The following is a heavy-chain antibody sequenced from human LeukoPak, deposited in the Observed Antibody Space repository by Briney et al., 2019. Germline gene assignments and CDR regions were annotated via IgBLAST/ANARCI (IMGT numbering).Heavy chain of an antibody. Sequence: SETLSLTCTVSGGSISSSSYSWGWIRQPPGKGLEWIGSIYYSGSTYYNPSLKSRVTISVDTSKNQFSLKLSSVTAADTAVYYCARSYLYSSGWYTLGYWGQGTLVTVSS. V-gene: IGHV4-39*01. CDR2: IYYSGST. CDR3: ARSYLYSSGWYTLGY. D-gene: IGHD6-19*01. J-gene: IGHJ4*02. CDR1: GGSISSSSYS.